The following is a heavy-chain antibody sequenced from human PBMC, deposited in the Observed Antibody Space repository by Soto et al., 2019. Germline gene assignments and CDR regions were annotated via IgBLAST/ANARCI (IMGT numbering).Heavy chain of an antibody. D-gene: IGHD6-6*01. J-gene: IGHJ3*02. V-gene: IGHV3-7*01. Sequence: GGSLRLSCAASGFTFSSYWMSWVRQAPGKGLEWVANIKQDGSEKYYVDSVKGRFTISRDNAKNSLYLQMNSLRAEDTAVYYCARALRLEYCSSSDAFDIWGQGTMVTVSS. CDR3: ARALRLEYCSSSDAFDI. CDR2: IKQDGSEK. CDR1: GFTFSSYW.